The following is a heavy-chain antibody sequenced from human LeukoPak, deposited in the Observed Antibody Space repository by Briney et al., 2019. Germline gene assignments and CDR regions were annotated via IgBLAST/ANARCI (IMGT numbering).Heavy chain of an antibody. CDR1: GGSISRYY. CDR3: ARHLYESRGQTSFDY. J-gene: IGHJ4*02. V-gene: IGHV4-59*08. CDR2: ISYSGST. Sequence: SETLSLTCTASGGSISRYYWSWIRQPPGKGLEWIGYISYSGSTNYNPSLKSRVTISVDTSQNQFSLNLSSVTAADTAMYYCARHLYESRGQTSFDYWGQGTLVTVSS. D-gene: IGHD3-22*01.